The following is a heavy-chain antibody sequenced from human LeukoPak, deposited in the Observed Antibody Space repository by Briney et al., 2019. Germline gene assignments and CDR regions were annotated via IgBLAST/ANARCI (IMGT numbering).Heavy chain of an antibody. V-gene: IGHV4-30-4*08. Sequence: SETLSLTCTVSGGSISSGDYYWSWIRQPPGKGLGWIGYIYYSGSTYYNPSLKSRVTISVDTSKNQFSLKLSSVTAADTAVYYCAREYYYDSSGYWDDAFDIWGQGTMVTVSS. CDR1: GGSISSGDYY. J-gene: IGHJ3*02. CDR3: AREYYYDSSGYWDDAFDI. D-gene: IGHD3-22*01. CDR2: IYYSGST.